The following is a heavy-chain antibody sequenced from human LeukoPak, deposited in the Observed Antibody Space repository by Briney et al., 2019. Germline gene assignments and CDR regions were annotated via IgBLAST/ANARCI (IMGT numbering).Heavy chain of an antibody. CDR3: APEPAYYYDSNRFDY. J-gene: IGHJ4*02. Sequence: PGRSLRLSCAASGFTFSSYGMHGVRQAPGKGLEWVAVISYDGSNKYYADSVKGRFTISRDNSKNTLYLQMNSLRAEDTAVYYCAPEPAYYYDSNRFDYWGQGTLVTVSS. CDR2: ISYDGSNK. V-gene: IGHV3-30*03. CDR1: GFTFSSYG. D-gene: IGHD3-22*01.